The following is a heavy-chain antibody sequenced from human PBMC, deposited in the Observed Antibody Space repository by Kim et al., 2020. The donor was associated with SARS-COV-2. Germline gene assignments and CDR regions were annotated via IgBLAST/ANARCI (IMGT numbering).Heavy chain of an antibody. CDR1: GFTFSSYA. CDR2: ISGGGGSP. CDR3: AKPIGNTYYDILTGYYPN. D-gene: IGHD3-9*01. Sequence: GGSLRLSCAASGFTFSSYAMTWVRQAPGTGLVWGSGISGGGGSPYYADSVKGRFTISRVNSKNTLYLQMNSLRAEDTAVYYCAKPIGNTYYDILTGYYPNWGQGTLVTVSS. V-gene: IGHV3-23*01. J-gene: IGHJ4*02.